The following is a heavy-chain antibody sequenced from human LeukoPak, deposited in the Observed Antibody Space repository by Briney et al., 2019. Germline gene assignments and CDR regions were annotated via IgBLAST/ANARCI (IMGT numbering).Heavy chain of an antibody. J-gene: IGHJ4*02. V-gene: IGHV4-38-2*02. CDR2: IYTSGST. D-gene: IGHD6-19*01. Sequence: SETLSLTCTVSGYSISSGYYWGWIRQPPGKGLEWIGRIYTSGSTNYNPSLKSRVTMSEDTSKNQFSLKLSSVTAADTAVYYCARTRGYSSGWYYFDYWGQGTLVTVSS. CDR1: GYSISSGYY. CDR3: ARTRGYSSGWYYFDY.